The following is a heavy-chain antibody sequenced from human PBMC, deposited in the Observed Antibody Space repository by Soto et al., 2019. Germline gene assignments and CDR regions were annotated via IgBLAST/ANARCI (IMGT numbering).Heavy chain of an antibody. V-gene: IGHV1-18*01. CDR1: GYTFIRYG. Sequence: QVQLAQSANEVKKPGASVRVSCKAAGYTFIRYGIAWVRQAPGQGLEWMGWISPYNDYTVYAQKFQGRVSMTADTSTRPVYMSVRGLKADDTAVYYCARGGYYDNAWGKLSHYGLDVWGQGTSVSVSS. CDR3: ARGGYYDNAWGKLSHYGLDV. CDR2: ISPYNDYT. D-gene: IGHD3-16*01. J-gene: IGHJ6*02.